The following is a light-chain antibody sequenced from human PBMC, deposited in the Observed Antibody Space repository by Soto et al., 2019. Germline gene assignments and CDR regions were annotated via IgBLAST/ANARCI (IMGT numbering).Light chain of an antibody. CDR3: QQCNWPLL. CDR2: EAF. CDR1: QSVSSN. Sequence: EIVMTQSPATLSVSPGERATLSCRASQSVSSNLAWYQQKPGQAPRLLIYEAFTRATGIPDRFSGSGSETEFTLTISSLQSEDFAVYYCQQCNWPLLFGGGTKVEIK. J-gene: IGKJ4*01. V-gene: IGKV3-15*01.